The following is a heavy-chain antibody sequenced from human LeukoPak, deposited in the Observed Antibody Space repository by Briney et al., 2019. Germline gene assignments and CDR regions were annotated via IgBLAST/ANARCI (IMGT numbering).Heavy chain of an antibody. CDR3: AREQQLAYFDY. D-gene: IGHD6-13*01. V-gene: IGHV3-7*01. CDR1: GFTFSSYW. J-gene: IGHJ4*02. CDR2: IKQDGSEK. Sequence: PGGSLRLSCAAPGFTFSSYWMSWVRQAPGKGLEWVANIKQDGSEKYYVDSVKGRFTISRDNAKNSLYLQMNSLRAEDTAVYYCAREQQLAYFDYWGQGTLVTVSS.